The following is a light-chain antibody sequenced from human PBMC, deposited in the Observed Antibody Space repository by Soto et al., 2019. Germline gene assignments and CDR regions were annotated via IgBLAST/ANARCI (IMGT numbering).Light chain of an antibody. CDR1: QSISTY. CDR3: QKSISTPPT. V-gene: IGKV1-39*01. CDR2: ASS. Sequence: DIQITQSPSSLSASVGDRVTITCRASQSISTYLNWYQQKPGKAPDLLIYASSSLQSGVPSRFSGSGSGTDFTPISRSLQPEDFANYYRQKSISTPPTFGQGTKVDIK. J-gene: IGKJ1*01.